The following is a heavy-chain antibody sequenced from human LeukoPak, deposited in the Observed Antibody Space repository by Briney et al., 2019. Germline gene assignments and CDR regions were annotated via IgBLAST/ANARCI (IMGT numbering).Heavy chain of an antibody. CDR2: ISRSSTTI. D-gene: IGHD6-19*01. V-gene: IGHV3-48*01. Sequence: PGGSLRLSCAASGFTFSNYSMNWVRQAPGKGLEWVSYISRSSTTIYYADSVKGRFTISRDNAKNSLYLQMNSLRAEDTAVYYCARGRYSSALGFDYWGQGTLVTVSS. J-gene: IGHJ4*02. CDR3: ARGRYSSALGFDY. CDR1: GFTFSNYS.